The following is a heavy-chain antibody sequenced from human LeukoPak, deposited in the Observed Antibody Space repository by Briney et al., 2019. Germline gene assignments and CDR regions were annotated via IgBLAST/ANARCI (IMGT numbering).Heavy chain of an antibody. J-gene: IGHJ3*02. Sequence: SETLSLTCAVCGGSFSDAYWRWIRQPPGKGLEWIGYIYYSGSTNYNSSLKSRVTISVDTSKNHFSLKLTSLTAADTAVYYCARAHGSAYYIDAFDIWGQGTMVTVSS. CDR1: GGSFSDAY. CDR2: IYYSGST. V-gene: IGHV4-59*01. D-gene: IGHD3-22*01. CDR3: ARAHGSAYYIDAFDI.